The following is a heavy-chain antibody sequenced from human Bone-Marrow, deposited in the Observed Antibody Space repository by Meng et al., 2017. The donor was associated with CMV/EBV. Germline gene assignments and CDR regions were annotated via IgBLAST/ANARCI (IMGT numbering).Heavy chain of an antibody. CDR2: IRYDGSNK. Sequence: GGSLRLSCAASGFTFSSYGMHWVRQAPGKGLEWVAFIRYDGSNKYYADSVKGRFTISRDNSKNTLYLQMNSLRAEDTAVYYCAKAGGSLGEVAYWGQGSLVTVSS. D-gene: IGHD1-26*01. V-gene: IGHV3-30*02. CDR3: AKAGGSLGEVAY. CDR1: GFTFSSYG. J-gene: IGHJ4*02.